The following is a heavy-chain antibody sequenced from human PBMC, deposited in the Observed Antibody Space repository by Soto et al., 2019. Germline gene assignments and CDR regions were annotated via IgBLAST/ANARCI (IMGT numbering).Heavy chain of an antibody. Sequence: GGSLRLSCAASGFTFSSYAMSWVRQAPGQGLEWVSAISGSGGTTYYADSVKGRFTISRDNSENTLYLQMNSLRAEDTAVYYCAKDRGYSGYDNWFDSWGQRTLVTVSS. CDR1: GFTFSSYA. D-gene: IGHD5-12*01. CDR2: ISGSGGTT. J-gene: IGHJ5*01. CDR3: AKDRGYSGYDNWFDS. V-gene: IGHV3-23*01.